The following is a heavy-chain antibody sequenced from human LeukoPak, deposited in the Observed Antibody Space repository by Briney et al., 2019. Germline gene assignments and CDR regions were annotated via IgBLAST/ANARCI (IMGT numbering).Heavy chain of an antibody. CDR2: IIPIFGTA. CDR3: ASPRYCSSTSCYRYAFDI. CDR1: GGTFSSYA. V-gene: IGHV1-69*13. D-gene: IGHD2-2*02. Sequence: GASVKVSCKASGGTFSSYAISWVRQAPGQGREWMGGIIPIFGTANYAQKFQGRVTITADESTSTAYMELSSLRSEDTAVYYCASPRYCSSTSCYRYAFDIWGQGTMVTVSS. J-gene: IGHJ3*02.